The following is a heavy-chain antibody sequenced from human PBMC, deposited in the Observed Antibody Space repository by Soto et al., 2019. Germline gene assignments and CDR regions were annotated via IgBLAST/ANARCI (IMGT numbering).Heavy chain of an antibody. V-gene: IGHV4-30-4*01. CDR2: IYYSGST. D-gene: IGHD4-17*01. Sequence: QVQLQESGPGLVKPSQTLSLTCTVSGGSISSGDYYWSWIRQPPGKGLEWIGYIYYSGSTYYNPSLKSRVTISGNTSKNQVPLKLSSGTAADTAVYYCARGIGPDHGGKDYWGQGNLVTVSS. CDR1: GGSISSGDYY. CDR3: ARGIGPDHGGKDY. J-gene: IGHJ4*02.